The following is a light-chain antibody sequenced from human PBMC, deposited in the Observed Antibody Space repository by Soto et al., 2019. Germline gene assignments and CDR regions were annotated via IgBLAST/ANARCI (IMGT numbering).Light chain of an antibody. CDR1: SSDVGVYNY. V-gene: IGLV2-14*01. Sequence: QSALTQPASVSGSPGQSITISCTGTSSDVGVYNYVSWYQQHPGKAPKLMIYDVSIRPSGVSNRFSGSKSGNTASLTISGLQAEDEADYYCSSYVSSSTLVVFGGGTQLTVL. CDR2: DVS. J-gene: IGLJ2*01. CDR3: SSYVSSSTLVV.